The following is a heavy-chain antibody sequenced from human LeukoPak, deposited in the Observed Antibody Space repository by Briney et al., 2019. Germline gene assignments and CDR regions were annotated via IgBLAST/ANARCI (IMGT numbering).Heavy chain of an antibody. D-gene: IGHD1-26*01. CDR2: ITGSASRT. CDR1: GFTFSSYA. V-gene: IGHV3-23*01. Sequence: GGSLRLSCAVSGFTFSSYAMSWVRQAPGKGLEWVSTITGSASRTYYADSVQGRFTISRDNSKNTLYLQMNSLRADDTAIYYCASALGGQGGHWGQGTLVTVSS. J-gene: IGHJ4*02. CDR3: ASALGGQGGH.